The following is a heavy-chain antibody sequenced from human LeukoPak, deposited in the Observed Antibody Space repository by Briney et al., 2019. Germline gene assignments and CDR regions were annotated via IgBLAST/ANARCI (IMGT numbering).Heavy chain of an antibody. D-gene: IGHD5-12*01. CDR1: GFTLSSYG. CDR3: AKDQRATIPLYGMDV. Sequence: GGSLRLSCAASGFTLSSYGMHWVRQAPGKGLEWVAVISYDGSNKYYADSVKGRFTISRDNSENTLYLQMNSLRAEDTAVYYCAKDQRATIPLYGMDVWGQGTTVTVSS. J-gene: IGHJ6*02. CDR2: ISYDGSNK. V-gene: IGHV3-30*18.